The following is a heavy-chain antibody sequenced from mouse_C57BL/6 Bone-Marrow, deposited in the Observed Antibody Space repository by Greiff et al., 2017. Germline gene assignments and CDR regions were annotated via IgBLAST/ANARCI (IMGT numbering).Heavy chain of an antibody. J-gene: IGHJ1*03. Sequence: EVQLVESGGGLVQPGGSLSLSCAASGFTFTDYYMSWVRQPPGKALEWLGFIRNKANGYTTEYSASVKGRFTISRDNSQSILYLQMNALRAEDSATYYCARYYYYGSSYYWYFDVWGTGTTVTVSS. CDR2: IRNKANGYTT. V-gene: IGHV7-3*01. CDR3: ARYYYYGSSYYWYFDV. CDR1: GFTFTDYY. D-gene: IGHD1-1*01.